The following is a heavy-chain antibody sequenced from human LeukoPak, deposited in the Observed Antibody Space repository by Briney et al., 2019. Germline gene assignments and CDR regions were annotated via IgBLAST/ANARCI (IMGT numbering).Heavy chain of an antibody. Sequence: KPSETLPLPCAVYGGSFSGYYWSWIRQPPGKGLEWIGEINHSGSTNYNPSLKSRVTISVDTSKNQFSLKLSSVTAADTAVYYCARAVLPTVVFDYWGQGTLVTVSS. CDR2: INHSGST. CDR3: ARAVLPTVVFDY. V-gene: IGHV4-34*01. J-gene: IGHJ4*02. D-gene: IGHD4-11*01. CDR1: GGSFSGYY.